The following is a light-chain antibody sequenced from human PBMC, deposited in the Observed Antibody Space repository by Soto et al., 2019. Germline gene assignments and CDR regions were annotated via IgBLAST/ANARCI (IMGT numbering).Light chain of an antibody. J-gene: IGKJ1*01. V-gene: IGKV1-39*01. CDR2: AAS. Sequence: DIQMTQSPSSLSASVRDSVTITCRASQNIRNYLNWYQQKPGRAPKILIYAASSLQSGVPSRFSGGGSGTDFTLTITSLQPEDFATYYCQQSYSSPWTFGQGTKAHIK. CDR3: QQSYSSPWT. CDR1: QNIRNY.